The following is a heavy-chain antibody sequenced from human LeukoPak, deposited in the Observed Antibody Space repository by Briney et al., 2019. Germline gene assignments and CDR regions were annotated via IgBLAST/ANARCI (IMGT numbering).Heavy chain of an antibody. CDR1: GFTLSSYA. V-gene: IGHV3-30*15. J-gene: IGHJ6*02. CDR2: ISYDGTNE. Sequence: GGSLSFSGAAPGFTLSSYAMHWFRQAPGKGLEWVAIISYDGTNEYYADSVKGRFTISRDNSKNTLFLQVSSLKAEDTAVYYCARDSLVVAATGSYMDVWGQGTTVTVSS. D-gene: IGHD2-15*01. CDR3: ARDSLVVAATGSYMDV.